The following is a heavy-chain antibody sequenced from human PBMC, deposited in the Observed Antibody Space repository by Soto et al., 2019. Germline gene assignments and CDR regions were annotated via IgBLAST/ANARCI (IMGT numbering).Heavy chain of an antibody. CDR3: AKAPGPGNRYWFGY. D-gene: IGHD1-20*01. CDR2: ISYDGSNK. CDR1: GFTFSSYG. V-gene: IGHV3-30*18. J-gene: IGHJ4*02. Sequence: GGSLRLSCAASGFTFSSYGMHWVRQAPGKGLEWVAVISYDGSNKYYADSVKGRFTISRDNSKNTLYLQMNSLRAEDTAVYYCAKAPGPGNRYWFGYWGQGTLVTVSS.